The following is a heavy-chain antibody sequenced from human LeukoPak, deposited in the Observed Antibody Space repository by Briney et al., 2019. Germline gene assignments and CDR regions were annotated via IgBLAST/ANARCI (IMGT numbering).Heavy chain of an antibody. CDR2: IIPIFGTA. V-gene: IGHV1-69*13. D-gene: IGHD3-3*01. CDR3: ARGATIFGVASGWFEP. CDR1: GGTFSSYA. J-gene: IGHJ5*02. Sequence: ASVKVSCKASGGTFSSYAISWVRQAPGQGLEWMGGIIPIFGTANYAQKFQGRVKIPPDEYPSKAYMELRSLRSEDTAVYYCARGATIFGVASGWFEPWGQGTLVTVSS.